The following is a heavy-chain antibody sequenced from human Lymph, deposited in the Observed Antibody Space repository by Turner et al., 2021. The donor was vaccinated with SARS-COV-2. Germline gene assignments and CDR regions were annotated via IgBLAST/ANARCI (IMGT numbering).Heavy chain of an antibody. V-gene: IGHV1-18*04. D-gene: IGHD6-19*01. CDR1: GYTFTSYG. Sequence: QVRLVQSGAEVKKPGASVKDSCKASGYTFTSYGIRGVRQVPGQGLEWMGWISTNNGNTNYAQKLQGRGNMTTDTSTSTAYMELRSLRSDDTAVYYCARVIAVAGTYPDDYYFDYWGQGTLVTVSS. CDR2: ISTNNGNT. J-gene: IGHJ4*02. CDR3: ARVIAVAGTYPDDYYFDY.